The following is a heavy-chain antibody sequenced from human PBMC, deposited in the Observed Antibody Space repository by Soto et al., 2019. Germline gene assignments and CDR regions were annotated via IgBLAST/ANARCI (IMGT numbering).Heavy chain of an antibody. CDR1: GFSLSTSGVG. CDR3: VHSFGVAVMGYYHHAMEV. Sequence: ESGPTLVNPTQTLTLTCTFSGFSLSTSGVGVAWIRQPPGKALEWLALIYWDDDKRYSPSLKSRLTITKDTSKNQVVLTLTNMDPVDTATYFCVHSFGVAVMGYYHHAMEVWGEGTTVTVSS. CDR2: IYWDDDK. V-gene: IGHV2-5*02. D-gene: IGHD3-3*01. J-gene: IGHJ6*04.